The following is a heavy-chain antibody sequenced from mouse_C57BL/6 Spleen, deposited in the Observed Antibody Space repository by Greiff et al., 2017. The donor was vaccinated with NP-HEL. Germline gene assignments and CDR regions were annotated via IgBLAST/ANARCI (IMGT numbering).Heavy chain of an antibody. Sequence: DVQLVESGGGFVQPGGSVKLSCVASGFTFSNYWMNWVRQSPEKGLEWVAQIRLESDNYASHYAESVKGRFTISRDDSKSSVYLQMHNLRAEDTGIYYCTPGSEFDYWGQGTTLTVSS. CDR3: TPGSEFDY. J-gene: IGHJ2*01. V-gene: IGHV6-3*01. CDR1: GFTFSNYW. CDR2: IRLESDNYAS.